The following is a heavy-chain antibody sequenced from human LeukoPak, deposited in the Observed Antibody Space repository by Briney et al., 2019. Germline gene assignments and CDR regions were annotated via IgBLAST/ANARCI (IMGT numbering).Heavy chain of an antibody. CDR1: GFTFSSYA. Sequence: GGSLRLSCAASGFTFSSYAMSWVRQAPGKGLEWVSVIYSGGSTYYADSVKGRFTISRDNSKNTLYLQMNSLRAEDTAVYYCARRKAAADNWFDPWGQGTLVTVSS. V-gene: IGHV3-66*01. CDR2: IYSGGST. D-gene: IGHD6-13*01. CDR3: ARRKAAADNWFDP. J-gene: IGHJ5*02.